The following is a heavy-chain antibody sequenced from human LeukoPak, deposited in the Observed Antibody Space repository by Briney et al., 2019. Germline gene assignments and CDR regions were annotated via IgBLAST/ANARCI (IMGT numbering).Heavy chain of an antibody. J-gene: IGHJ6*02. D-gene: IGHD3-22*01. Sequence: PSETLSLTCAVYGGSFSGYYWSWIRQPPGKGLEWIGEINHSGSTNYNPSLKSRVTISVDTSKNQFSLKLSYVTAADTAVYYCARGIYYDSSGYYYSGSYYYYGMDVWGQGTTVTVSS. V-gene: IGHV4-34*01. CDR1: GGSFSGYY. CDR2: INHSGST. CDR3: ARGIYYDSSGYYYSGSYYYYGMDV.